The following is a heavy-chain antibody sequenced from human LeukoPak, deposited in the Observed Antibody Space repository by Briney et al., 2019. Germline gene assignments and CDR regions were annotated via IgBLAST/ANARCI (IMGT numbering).Heavy chain of an antibody. CDR1: GFTFSSYS. Sequence: GGSLRLSCAASGFTFSSYSMNWVRQAPGKGLEWVSSISSSSSYIYYADSVKGRFTISRDNAKNSLYLQMNSLRAEDTAVYYCARGGSSGYHPDYWGQGTLVTVSS. D-gene: IGHD3-22*01. CDR3: ARGGSSGYHPDY. CDR2: ISSSSSYI. V-gene: IGHV3-21*01. J-gene: IGHJ4*02.